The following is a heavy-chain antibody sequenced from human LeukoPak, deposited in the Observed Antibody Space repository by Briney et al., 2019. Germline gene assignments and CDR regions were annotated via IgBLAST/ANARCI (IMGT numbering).Heavy chain of an antibody. Sequence: PSETLSLTCTVSGGSISSYYWSWIRQPPGKGLEWIGYIYYSGSTNYNPSLKSRVTISVDTSKNQFSLKLSSVTAADTAVYYCARASDSARQLWLLFVGAFDIWGQGTMVTVSS. CDR1: GGSISSYY. D-gene: IGHD5-18*01. CDR3: ARASDSARQLWLLFVGAFDI. CDR2: IYYSGST. J-gene: IGHJ3*02. V-gene: IGHV4-59*01.